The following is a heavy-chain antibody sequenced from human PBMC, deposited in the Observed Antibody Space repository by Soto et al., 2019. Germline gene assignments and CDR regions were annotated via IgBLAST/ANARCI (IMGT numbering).Heavy chain of an antibody. Sequence: SVKVSCKASGGTFSSYAMSWVRQAPGQGLEWMGGIIPIFGTANYAQKFQGRVTITADESTSTAYMELSSLRSEDTAVYYCARNGKAAAGTWGMDVWGQGTTVTVSS. CDR1: GGTFSSYA. D-gene: IGHD6-13*01. CDR3: ARNGKAAAGTWGMDV. J-gene: IGHJ6*02. V-gene: IGHV1-69*13. CDR2: IIPIFGTA.